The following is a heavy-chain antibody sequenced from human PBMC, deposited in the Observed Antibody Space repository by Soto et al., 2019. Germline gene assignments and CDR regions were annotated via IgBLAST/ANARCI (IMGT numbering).Heavy chain of an antibody. CDR3: ARDNVVVDGPDFDY. Sequence: QVQLVQSESELKKPGASVKVSCKASGYTFNNYARNWVRQAPGQGLGWMGWINTDTGNPTYAQAFTGRFVFSLDTSVSTAYLQIYSLKPEDTAIYYCARDNVVVDGPDFDYWGQGTLVTVSS. CDR2: INTDTGNP. V-gene: IGHV7-4-1*01. J-gene: IGHJ4*02. D-gene: IGHD2-2*01. CDR1: GYTFNNYA.